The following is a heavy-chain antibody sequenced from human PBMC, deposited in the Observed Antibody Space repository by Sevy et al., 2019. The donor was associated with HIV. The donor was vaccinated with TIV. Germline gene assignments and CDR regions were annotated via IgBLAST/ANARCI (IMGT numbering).Heavy chain of an antibody. Sequence: GGSLRLSCAASGFTLSNYAVHWVRQAPGKGLEWVALISHDEIIKDYADSVKGRFTISRDNSKNTIYLQMNSLRADDTAVYYCARDLPHLLPWELSRGSHYWGQGTLVTVSS. D-gene: IGHD3-16*01. V-gene: IGHV3-30*04. CDR2: ISHDEIIK. J-gene: IGHJ4*02. CDR1: GFTLSNYA. CDR3: ARDLPHLLPWELSRGSHY.